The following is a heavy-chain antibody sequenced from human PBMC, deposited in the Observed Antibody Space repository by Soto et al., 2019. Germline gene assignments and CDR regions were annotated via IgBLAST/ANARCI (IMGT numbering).Heavy chain of an antibody. CDR3: ARDPNIVVVPAATDNWFDP. CDR1: GGTFSSYA. CDR2: IIPIFGTA. J-gene: IGHJ5*02. D-gene: IGHD2-2*01. V-gene: IGHV1-69*13. Sequence: ASVKVYCTASGGTFSSYAISWVRQAPGQGLEWMGGIIPIFGTANYAQKFQGRVTITADESTSTAYMELSSLRSEDTAVYYCARDPNIVVVPAATDNWFDPWGQGTLVTVSS.